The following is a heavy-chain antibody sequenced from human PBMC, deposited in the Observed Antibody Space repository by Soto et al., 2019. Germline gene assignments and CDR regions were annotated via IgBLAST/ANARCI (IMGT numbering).Heavy chain of an antibody. CDR1: GGTFSSYA. J-gene: IGHJ4*02. Sequence: QVQLVQSGAEVKKPGSSVKVSCKASGGTFSSYAISWVRQAPGQGLEWMGGIIPIFGTANYAQKFQGRVTITADESTSTAYMELSSLRSEATAVYYCARDQGYYYDRSGYYYRFDYWGQGTLVTVSS. CDR3: ARDQGYYYDRSGYYYRFDY. CDR2: IIPIFGTA. D-gene: IGHD3-22*01. V-gene: IGHV1-69*01.